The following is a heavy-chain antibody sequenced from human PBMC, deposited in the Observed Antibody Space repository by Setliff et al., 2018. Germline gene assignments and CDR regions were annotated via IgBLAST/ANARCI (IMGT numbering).Heavy chain of an antibody. Sequence: SETLSLTCIVSGGSINSYYWNWIRQPPGKGLEWIGYIYYSGNSNYDTYYNPSLNSRLTISVDTSKNQFSLRLTSVTAADTAIYYCARVRNTQNGFFDYWSQGTLVTVSS. CDR1: GGSINSYY. CDR3: ARVRNTQNGFFDY. V-gene: IGHV4-59*12. CDR2: IYYSGNSNYDT. D-gene: IGHD1-1*01. J-gene: IGHJ4*02.